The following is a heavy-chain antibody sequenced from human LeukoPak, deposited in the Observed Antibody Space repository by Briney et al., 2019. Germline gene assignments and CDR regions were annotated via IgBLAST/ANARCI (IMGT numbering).Heavy chain of an antibody. D-gene: IGHD3-16*01. V-gene: IGHV3-64*01. CDR1: GFTFSSYA. CDR2: ISSNGGST. J-gene: IGHJ4*02. Sequence: PGGSLRLSCAASGFTFSSYAMHWVRQAPGKGLEYVSAISSNGGSTYYANSVKGRFTISRDNSKNTLYLQMGSLRAEDMAVYYCARMGESTDYWGQGTLVTVSS. CDR3: ARMGESTDY.